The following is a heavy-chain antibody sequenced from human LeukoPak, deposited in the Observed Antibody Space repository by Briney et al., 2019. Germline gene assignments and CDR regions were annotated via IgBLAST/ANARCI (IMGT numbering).Heavy chain of an antibody. J-gene: IGHJ4*02. Sequence: GGSLRLSCAASGFTFSSYAMSWVRQAPGKGLEWVSGIGGSGGNTHYADSVRGRFTISRDNSKNTLYLQMNSLRAEDTAIYYCAKVSWANYFDYWGRGTLVTVSS. CDR2: IGGSGGNT. V-gene: IGHV3-23*01. CDR1: GFTFSSYA. CDR3: AKVSWANYFDY. D-gene: IGHD6-13*01.